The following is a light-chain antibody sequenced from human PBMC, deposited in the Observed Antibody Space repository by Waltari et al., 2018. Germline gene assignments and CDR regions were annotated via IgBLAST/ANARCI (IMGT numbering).Light chain of an antibody. CDR3: QQYGNSLTWS. J-gene: IGKJ1*01. CDR2: GAS. CDR1: QSVNSNY. Sequence: IVLTQSPDTLSLSPGERATLSCRASQSVNSNYLAWYQQKPGQAPRLRIYGASNRATGLPERFRGSGSGTDFTLTISRLGPEDFAVYYCQQYGNSLTWSFGQGTKVEI. V-gene: IGKV3-20*01.